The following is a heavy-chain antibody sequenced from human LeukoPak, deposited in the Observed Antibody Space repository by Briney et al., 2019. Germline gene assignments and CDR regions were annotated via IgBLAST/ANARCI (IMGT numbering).Heavy chain of an antibody. CDR1: GFTFTDHP. J-gene: IGHJ4*02. V-gene: IGHV3-53*01. CDR3: ARDCSSTSCYDY. CDR2: IYSGGST. D-gene: IGHD2-2*01. Sequence: PGGSLRLSCVASGFTFTDHPMNWVRQAPGKGLEWVSVIYSGGSTYYADSVKGRFTISRDNSKNTLYLQMNSLRAEDTAVYYCARDCSSTSCYDYWGQGTLVTASS.